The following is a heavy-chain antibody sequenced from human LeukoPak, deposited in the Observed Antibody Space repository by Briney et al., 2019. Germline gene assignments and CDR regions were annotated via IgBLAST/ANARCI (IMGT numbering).Heavy chain of an antibody. D-gene: IGHD1-26*01. V-gene: IGHV3-74*01. CDR3: AREIIGGASFLDY. CDR1: GFTFSNYW. J-gene: IGHJ4*02. CDR2: IKSDGSRT. Sequence: GGSLRLSCAASGFTFSNYWMHWVRQAPGKGLVWVSRIKSDGSRTDYADSVKGRFTISRDNAKNTLYLQMNSLRAEDTAVYYCAREIIGGASFLDYWGQGILVTVSS.